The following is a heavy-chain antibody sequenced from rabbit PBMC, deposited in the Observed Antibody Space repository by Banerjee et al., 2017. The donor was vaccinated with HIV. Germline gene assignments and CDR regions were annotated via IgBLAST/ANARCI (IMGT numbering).Heavy chain of an antibody. J-gene: IGHJ6*01. CDR2: IATTSGST. Sequence: QEQLEESGGDLIKPEGSLTLTCTASGFSFSNKYVMCWVRQAPGKGLEWIGCIATTSGSTWYASWAKGRFTISKTSSTTVTLQMTSLTVADTATYFCARDLAYYSGAGDYGMDLWGPGTLVTVS. CDR1: GFSFSNKYV. V-gene: IGHV1S45*01. D-gene: IGHD4-1*01. CDR3: ARDLAYYSGAGDYGMDL.